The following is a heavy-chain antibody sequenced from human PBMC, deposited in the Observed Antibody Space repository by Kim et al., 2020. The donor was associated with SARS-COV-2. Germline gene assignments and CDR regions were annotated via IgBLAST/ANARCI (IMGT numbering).Heavy chain of an antibody. V-gene: IGHV3-30*01. D-gene: IGHD1-26*01. J-gene: IGHJ4*02. Sequence: DADTVKGRFTNSRDNSKNTLYLQRNSLRAEDTAVYYCARGHSGSYYYFDYWGQGTLVTVSS. CDR3: ARGHSGSYYYFDY.